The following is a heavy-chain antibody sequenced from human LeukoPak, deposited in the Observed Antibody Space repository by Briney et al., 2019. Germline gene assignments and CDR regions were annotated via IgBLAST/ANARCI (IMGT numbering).Heavy chain of an antibody. D-gene: IGHD2-15*01. V-gene: IGHV3-15*01. J-gene: IGHJ3*02. CDR1: GFTFSNAW. Sequence: GSLRLSCAASGFTFSNAWMSWVRQAPGKGLEWVGRIKSKTDGGTTDYAAPVKGRFTISRDDSKNTLYLQMNSLKTEDTAVYYCTTPRAVKEDSDAFDIWGQGTMVTVSS. CDR3: TTPRAVKEDSDAFDI. CDR2: IKSKTDGGTT.